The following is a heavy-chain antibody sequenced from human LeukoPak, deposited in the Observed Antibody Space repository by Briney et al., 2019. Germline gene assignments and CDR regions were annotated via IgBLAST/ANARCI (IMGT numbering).Heavy chain of an antibody. Sequence: PSETLSLTCTVSGDSISSGGYYWSWIRQPPGKGLEWIGEINHSGSTNYNPSLKSRVTISVDTSKNQFSLKLSSVTAADTAVYYCARQVLRFLEWADDYWGQGTLVTVSS. V-gene: IGHV4-39*01. D-gene: IGHD3-3*01. CDR1: GDSISSGGYY. CDR2: INHSGST. CDR3: ARQVLRFLEWADDY. J-gene: IGHJ4*02.